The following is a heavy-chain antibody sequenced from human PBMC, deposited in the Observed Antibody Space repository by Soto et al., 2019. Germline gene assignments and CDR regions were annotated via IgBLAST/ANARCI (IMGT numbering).Heavy chain of an antibody. Sequence: QVHLVQSGAEVKKPGASVKVSCKGSGYTFTSYGITWVRQAPGQGLEWMGWISAHNGNTDYAQRLQGRVTVTRDTSTSTAYMELRGRRSDDTAVYYCAGGRYGDYWGQGALVTVSS. J-gene: IGHJ4*02. CDR1: GYTFTSYG. CDR3: AGGRYGDY. V-gene: IGHV1-18*01. D-gene: IGHD1-1*01. CDR2: ISAHNGNT.